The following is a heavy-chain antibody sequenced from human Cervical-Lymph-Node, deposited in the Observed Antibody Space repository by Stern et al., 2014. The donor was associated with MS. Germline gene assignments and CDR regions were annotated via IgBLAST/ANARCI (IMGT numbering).Heavy chain of an antibody. V-gene: IGHV5-51*01. CDR1: GYSFTANW. D-gene: IGHD4-17*01. J-gene: IGHJ4*02. Sequence: VQLVESGAEVKKPGESLKISCKGSGYSFTANWIAWVRPMPGKGLELMGIIYPGDSDTRYSPSFQGQVTISADKSISTAYLQWSSLKASDTAMYYCARDYGDYAFDYWGQGTLVTVSS. CDR3: ARDYGDYAFDY. CDR2: IYPGDSDT.